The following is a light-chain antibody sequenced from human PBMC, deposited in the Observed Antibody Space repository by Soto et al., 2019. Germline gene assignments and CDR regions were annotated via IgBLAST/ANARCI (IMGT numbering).Light chain of an antibody. V-gene: IGLV2-8*01. J-gene: IGLJ1*01. CDR1: SSDVGGYNY. CDR2: EVS. CDR3: SSYAGSNNAYV. Sequence: QSALIQPPSASGSPGQSVTISCTGTSSDVGGYNYVSWYQQHPGKAPKLMIYEVSKRPSRVPDRFSGSKSGNTASLTVSGLQAEDEADYYCSSYAGSNNAYVFGTGTKLTVL.